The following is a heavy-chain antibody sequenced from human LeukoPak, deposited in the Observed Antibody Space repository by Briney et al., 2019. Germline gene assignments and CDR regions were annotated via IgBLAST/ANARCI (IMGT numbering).Heavy chain of an antibody. CDR2: ISAYNGNT. Sequence: ASVKVSCKASGYTFTSYGISWVRQAPGQGLEWMGWISAYNGNTNYAQKLQGRITMTTDTSTSTAYMELRSLRSDDTAVYYCARENYDILTGYSPTTDYWGQGTLVTVSS. D-gene: IGHD3-9*01. CDR3: ARENYDILTGYSPTTDY. V-gene: IGHV1-18*01. CDR1: GYTFTSYG. J-gene: IGHJ4*02.